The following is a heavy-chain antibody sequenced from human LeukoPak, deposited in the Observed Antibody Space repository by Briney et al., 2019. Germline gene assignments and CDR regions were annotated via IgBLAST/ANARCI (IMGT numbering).Heavy chain of an antibody. V-gene: IGHV1-24*01. CDR1: GYTLAELS. Sequence: ASVNVSCKVSGYTLAELSMHWVRQAPGEGLEWMGGFDPEDGETIYAQKFQGRVTMTEDTSTDTAYMELSSLRSEDTAVYYCATLWTGYFDLWGRGTLVTVSS. CDR3: ATLWTGYFDL. CDR2: FDPEDGET. J-gene: IGHJ2*01. D-gene: IGHD1-1*01.